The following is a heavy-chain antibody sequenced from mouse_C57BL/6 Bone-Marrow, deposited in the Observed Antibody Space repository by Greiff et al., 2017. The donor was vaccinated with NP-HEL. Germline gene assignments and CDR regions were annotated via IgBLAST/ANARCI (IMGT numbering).Heavy chain of an antibody. D-gene: IGHD1-1*01. CDR3: VKGGDYSGSSSPDV. V-gene: IGHV1-81*01. J-gene: IGHJ1*03. Sequence: QVQLQQSGAELARPGASVKLSCKASGYTFTSYGISWVKQRTGQGLEWIGEIYPRSGNTYYNEKFKGKATLTADKSSSTAYMELRSLTSEDSAVYFCVKGGDYSGSSSPDVWGTGTTVTVSS. CDR2: IYPRSGNT. CDR1: GYTFTSYG.